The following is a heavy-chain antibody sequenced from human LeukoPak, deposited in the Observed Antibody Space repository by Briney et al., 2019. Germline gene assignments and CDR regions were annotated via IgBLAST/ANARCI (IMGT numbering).Heavy chain of an antibody. V-gene: IGHV4-34*01. CDR1: GGSFSGYY. Sequence: SETLSLTCAVYGGSFSGYYWSWIRQPPGKRLEWIGEINHSGSTNYNPSLKSRVTISVDTSKNQFSLKLSSVTAADTAVYYCARSAVPYYYDSSGYRNYFDYWGQGTLVTVSS. J-gene: IGHJ4*02. D-gene: IGHD3-22*01. CDR3: ARSAVPYYYDSSGYRNYFDY. CDR2: INHSGST.